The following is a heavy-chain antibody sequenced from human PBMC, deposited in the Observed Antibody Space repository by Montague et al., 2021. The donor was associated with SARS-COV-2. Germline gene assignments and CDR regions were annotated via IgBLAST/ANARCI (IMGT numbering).Heavy chain of an antibody. Sequence: TLSLTCTVSGGSIRSSDNYWSWIRQHPRKGLEWIGYIYSSGTTYYNPSLRSRVTISVDTPKKQFSLKLSSVTAADTAVYYCAREMYGLTDTKDAFDIWGQGTMVSVSS. CDR3: AREMYGLTDTKDAFDI. CDR1: GGSIRSSDNY. CDR2: IYSSGTT. D-gene: IGHD1-20*01. V-gene: IGHV4-31*03. J-gene: IGHJ3*02.